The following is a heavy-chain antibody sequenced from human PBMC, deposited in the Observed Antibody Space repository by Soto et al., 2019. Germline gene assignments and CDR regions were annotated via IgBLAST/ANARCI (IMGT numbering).Heavy chain of an antibody. CDR3: ARDNGIEGSFDP. D-gene: IGHD2-8*01. J-gene: IGHJ5*02. V-gene: IGHV3-48*02. CDR2: ISYSSATI. CDR1: GFTFRIYS. Sequence: QVVESGGGLAQPGGSLRLSCAASGFTFRIYSMNWVRQAPGKGLEWVAYISYSSATIYYADSVKGRFTISRDNAKNSLYLQMNSLRDEDTAVYYCARDNGIEGSFDPWGQGTLVTVSS.